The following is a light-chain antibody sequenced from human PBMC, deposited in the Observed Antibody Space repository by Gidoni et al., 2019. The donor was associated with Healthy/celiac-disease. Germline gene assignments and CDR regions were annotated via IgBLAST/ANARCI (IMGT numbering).Light chain of an antibody. V-gene: IGKV2-28*01. J-gene: IGKJ2*04. CDR2: LGS. CDR3: MQALQTPCS. CDR1: QSLLHSNGYNY. Sequence: IELTQSPLSLPVTPGEPASISCRSSQSLLHSNGYNYLDWYLQKPGQSPQLLIYLGSNRASGVPDRFSGSGSGTDFTLKISRVEAEDVGVYYCMQALQTPCSFGQGTKLEIK.